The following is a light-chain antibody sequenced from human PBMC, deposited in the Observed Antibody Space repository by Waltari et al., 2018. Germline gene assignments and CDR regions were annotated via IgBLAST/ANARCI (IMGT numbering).Light chain of an antibody. J-gene: IGLJ3*02. V-gene: IGLV2-14*03. Sequence: QSPLTQPASVSGSPGQSITISCSGTSSDVGRYKYVSWFQQLPGKAPKLMIYDVNNRPSGVSTRVSGSKSCNTASLTISGLQAEDEADYYCSSYTADTTRVFGGGTKLTVL. CDR1: SSDVGRYKY. CDR2: DVN. CDR3: SSYTADTTRV.